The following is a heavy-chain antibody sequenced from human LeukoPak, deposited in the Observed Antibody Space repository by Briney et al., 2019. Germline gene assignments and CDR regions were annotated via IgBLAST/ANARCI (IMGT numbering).Heavy chain of an antibody. Sequence: GESLKISCKGSGYSFTSYWIGWVRQMPGKGLEWMGIIYPGDSDTGYSPSFQGQVTISADKSISTAYLQWSSLKASDTAMYYCARQDDSSGYYYGPFDYWGQGTLVTVSS. V-gene: IGHV5-51*01. CDR1: GYSFTSYW. J-gene: IGHJ4*02. D-gene: IGHD3-22*01. CDR2: IYPGDSDT. CDR3: ARQDDSSGYYYGPFDY.